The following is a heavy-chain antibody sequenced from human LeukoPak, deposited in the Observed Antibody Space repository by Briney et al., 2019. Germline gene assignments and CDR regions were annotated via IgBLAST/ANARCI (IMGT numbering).Heavy chain of an antibody. D-gene: IGHD3-10*01. CDR3: TTGWIGESH. CDR2: ISSDGSST. J-gene: IGHJ4*02. V-gene: IGHV3-74*01. Sequence: GGSLRLSCAASGFTFSSHWMHWVRQTPGKGLVWVSHISSDGSSTSYAESVQGRFAISRDNAKNTLFLQMNSLRAEDTAVYYCTTGWIGESHWGQGTLVTVST. CDR1: GFTFSSHW.